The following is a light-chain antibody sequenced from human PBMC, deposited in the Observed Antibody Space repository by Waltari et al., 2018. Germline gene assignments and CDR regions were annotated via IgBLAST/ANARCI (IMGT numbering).Light chain of an antibody. CDR3: QSYDTSLSAWV. CDR2: DNT. CDR1: SSNIGANYN. J-gene: IGLJ3*02. V-gene: IGLV1-40*01. Sequence: QSVLTQPPSVSGAPGQRVTISCSGSSSNIGANYNVYWYQQLPGTAPKLFIYDNTNRPSGGPDRFSGSKSGTSASLAITGLQTEDEADYYCQSYDTSLSAWVFGGGTKLTVL.